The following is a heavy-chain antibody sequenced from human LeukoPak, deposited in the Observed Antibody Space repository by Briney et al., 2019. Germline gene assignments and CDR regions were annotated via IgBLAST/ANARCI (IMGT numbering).Heavy chain of an antibody. D-gene: IGHD6-13*01. J-gene: IGHJ5*02. CDR1: GGSFSGYY. CDR2: INHSGST. V-gene: IGHV4-34*01. CDR3: PRAYSSSWYFNWFDP. Sequence: SETLSLTCAVYGGSFSGYYWSWIRQPPGKGLEWIGEINHSGSTNYNASLESRVTISVDTSKNQFSLKLSSVTAAGTAVYYCPRAYSSSWYFNWFDPWGQGTLVTVSS.